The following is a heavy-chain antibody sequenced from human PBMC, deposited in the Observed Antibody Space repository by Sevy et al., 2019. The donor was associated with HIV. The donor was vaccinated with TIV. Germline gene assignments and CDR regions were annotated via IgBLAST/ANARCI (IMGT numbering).Heavy chain of an antibody. Sequence: SETLSLTCTVSGASIRDNSYYWAWIRQPPGKGLEWIGNIYSYGETYYNSSLKSRVTISVDTSKNQFSLSLTSVTAADTAIYFCARSMEQQLDAFDIWGQGTMVTVSS. V-gene: IGHV4-39*01. D-gene: IGHD6-13*01. CDR2: IYSYGET. J-gene: IGHJ3*02. CDR3: ARSMEQQLDAFDI. CDR1: GASIRDNSYY.